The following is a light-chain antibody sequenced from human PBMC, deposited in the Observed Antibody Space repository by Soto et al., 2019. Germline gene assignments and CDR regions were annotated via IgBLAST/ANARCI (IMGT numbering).Light chain of an antibody. CDR2: EVT. Sequence: QSVLTQPASVSGSRGQSITISCTGTSSDIGDYNYVSWYKQYPGKAPKLIIFEVTNRPAGISNRFSGSKSGNTASLTISGLQAEDEADYYCSSFTRGSTLCVFGSGTKLTVL. CDR3: SSFTRGSTLCV. V-gene: IGLV2-14*03. CDR1: SSDIGDYNY. J-gene: IGLJ1*01.